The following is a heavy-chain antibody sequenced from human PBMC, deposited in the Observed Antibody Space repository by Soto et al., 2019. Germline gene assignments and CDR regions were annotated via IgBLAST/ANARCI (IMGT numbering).Heavy chain of an antibody. Sequence: QVQLVQYGAEVKKPGSSVKVSCKASGGTFSSYAISWVRQAPGQGLEWMGGIIPIFGTANYAQKFQGRVRITVDESTSTGYMELSSLRSEDTAVYYCAIPYDYGSGNYYCDYWGQGTLVTVSS. J-gene: IGHJ4*02. D-gene: IGHD3-10*01. V-gene: IGHV1-69*01. CDR1: GGTFSSYA. CDR3: AIPYDYGSGNYYCDY. CDR2: IIPIFGTA.